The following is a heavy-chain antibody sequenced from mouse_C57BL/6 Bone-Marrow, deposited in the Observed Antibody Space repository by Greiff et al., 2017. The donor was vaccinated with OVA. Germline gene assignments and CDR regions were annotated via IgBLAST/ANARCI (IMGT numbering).Heavy chain of an antibody. CDR3: ARGGSYGNYFDY. CDR2: IRNGGGST. Sequence: EVHVVESGGGLVQPGGSLNLSCAASGFTFSDYYMYWVRQTPGKRLEWVAYIRNGGGSTYYPDTVKGRFTISRDNAKNTLYLQMSRLKSEDTAMDYCARGGSYGNYFDYWGQGTTLTVSS. D-gene: IGHD2-1*01. J-gene: IGHJ2*01. V-gene: IGHV5-12*01. CDR1: GFTFSDYY.